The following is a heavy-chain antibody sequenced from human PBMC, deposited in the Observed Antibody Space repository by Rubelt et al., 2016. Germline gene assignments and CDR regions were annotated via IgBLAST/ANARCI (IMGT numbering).Heavy chain of an antibody. CDR1: GFTFSNYA. CDR2: SSGSSGNT. Sequence: EVQLVESGGGLVQPGGSLRLSCAASGFTFSNYAMRWVRQAPGKGLEWVSTSSGSSGNTYYADSVKGRFTISRDNSKNTLYLQMNSLRAEDTAVYYCAKGISSSWYYFDYWGQGTLVTVSS. J-gene: IGHJ4*02. D-gene: IGHD6-13*01. CDR3: AKGISSSWYYFDY. V-gene: IGHV3-23*04.